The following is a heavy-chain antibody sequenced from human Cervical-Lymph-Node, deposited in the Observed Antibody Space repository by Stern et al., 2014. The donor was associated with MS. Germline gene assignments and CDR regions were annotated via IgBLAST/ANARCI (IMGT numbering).Heavy chain of an antibody. CDR2: INPKTGGA. D-gene: IGHD2-21*01. V-gene: IGHV1-2*06. Sequence: QVQLVQSGAEMKRPGTSMKVSCKASGYTFTDYYMHWVRQAPGQGLQWMGRINPKTGGANYTEALQGRVTMARDTSISTGYMVLSSLRSDDTAVYYCAREIHPAITFDIWGQGTVVTVSS. CDR3: AREIHPAITFDI. CDR1: GYTFTDYY. J-gene: IGHJ3*02.